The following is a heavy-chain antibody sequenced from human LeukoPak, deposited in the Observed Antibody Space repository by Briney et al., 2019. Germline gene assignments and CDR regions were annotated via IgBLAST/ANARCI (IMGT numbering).Heavy chain of an antibody. Sequence: ASVKVSCKASGYTFTSYGITWVRQAPGQGLERMGWISAYNGNTNHAQKLQDRVTMTTDTSTSTAYMELRSLRSDDTAVYYCALTGAVAGIGGNFDYWGQGTLVTVSS. J-gene: IGHJ4*02. D-gene: IGHD6-19*01. CDR1: GYTFTSYG. CDR2: ISAYNGNT. V-gene: IGHV1-18*01. CDR3: ALTGAVAGIGGNFDY.